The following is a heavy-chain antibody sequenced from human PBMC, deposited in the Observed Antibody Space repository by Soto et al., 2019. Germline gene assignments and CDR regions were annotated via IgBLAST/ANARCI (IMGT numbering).Heavy chain of an antibody. D-gene: IGHD3-22*01. V-gene: IGHV6-1*01. J-gene: IGHJ4*02. CDR2: TYYRSKWYN. CDR3: ARGFYDSSGYPPLFDY. Sequence: PSQTLSLTCAISGDSVSSNSAAWNWIRQSPSRGLEWLGRTYYRSKWYNDYAVSVKSRITINPDTSKNQLSLQLNSVTPEDTAVYYCARGFYDSSGYPPLFDYWGQGTLVTVSS. CDR1: GDSVSSNSAA.